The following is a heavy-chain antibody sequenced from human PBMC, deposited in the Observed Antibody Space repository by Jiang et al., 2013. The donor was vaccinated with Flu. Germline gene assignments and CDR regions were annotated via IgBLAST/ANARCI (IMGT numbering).Heavy chain of an antibody. CDR2: LLQWST. V-gene: IGHV4-59*11. D-gene: IGHD3-10*01. Sequence: HYWTWIRQPPREGPGVLWVHLLQWSTYYNPSLKSRVTISVDTSKNQFSLKLSSVTAADTAVYYCARDENDYGSGSYYMDWGQGALVTVSS. J-gene: IGHJ4*02. CDR3: ARDENDYGSGSYYMD. CDR1: HY.